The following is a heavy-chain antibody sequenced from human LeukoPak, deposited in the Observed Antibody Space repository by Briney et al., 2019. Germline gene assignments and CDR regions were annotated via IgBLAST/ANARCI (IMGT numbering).Heavy chain of an antibody. J-gene: IGHJ4*02. D-gene: IGHD3-10*01. Sequence: PGRSLRLSCAASGFTFSSYGMHWVRQAPGKGLEWVAVISYDGSNKYYADSVKGRFTISRDNSKNTLYLQMNSLRAEDTAVYYCAKAARGVYYFDYWGQGTLVTVSS. CDR3: AKAARGVYYFDY. V-gene: IGHV3-30*18. CDR1: GFTFSSYG. CDR2: ISYDGSNK.